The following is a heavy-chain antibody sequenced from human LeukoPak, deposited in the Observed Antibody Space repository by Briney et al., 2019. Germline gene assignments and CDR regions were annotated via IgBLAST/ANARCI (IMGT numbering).Heavy chain of an antibody. V-gene: IGHV3-48*04. J-gene: IGHJ4*02. CDR2: ISSSGSTI. D-gene: IGHD5-18*01. CDR3: ARVAAMAQFDY. CDR1: GFTFSSYS. Sequence: GGSLRLSCAASGFTFSSYSMNWVRQAPGKGLEWVSYISSSGSTIYYADSVKGRFTISRDNAKNSLYLQMNSLRAEDTAVYYCARVAAMAQFDYWGQGTLVTVSS.